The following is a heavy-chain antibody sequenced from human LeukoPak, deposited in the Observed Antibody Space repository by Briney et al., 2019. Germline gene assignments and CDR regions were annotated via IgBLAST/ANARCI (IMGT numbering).Heavy chain of an antibody. CDR3: ARGESYYFDY. CDR2: IYASGST. D-gene: IGHD3-10*01. CDR1: GGSISSYY. Sequence: SETLSLTCTVSGGSISSYYWSWIRQPPGKGLEWIGYIYASGSTNYNPSLKSRVTISVDTSKKQFSLKLSSVTAADTAVYYCARGESYYFDYWGQGTLVTVSS. V-gene: IGHV4-4*09. J-gene: IGHJ4*02.